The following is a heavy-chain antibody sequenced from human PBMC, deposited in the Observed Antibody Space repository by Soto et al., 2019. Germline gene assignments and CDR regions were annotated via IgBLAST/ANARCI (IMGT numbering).Heavy chain of an antibody. Sequence: TLSLTCTVSGGSISSGGYYWSWIRQQPGKGLEWIGYIYYSGSTYYNPSLKSRVTISVDTSKNQFSLKLSSVTAADTAVYYCARDSTPYIAPAGTIWGEGTLVTVSS. V-gene: IGHV4-31*03. J-gene: IGHJ4*02. CDR3: ARDSTPYIAPAGTI. CDR2: IYYSGST. D-gene: IGHD6-13*01. CDR1: GGSISSGGYY.